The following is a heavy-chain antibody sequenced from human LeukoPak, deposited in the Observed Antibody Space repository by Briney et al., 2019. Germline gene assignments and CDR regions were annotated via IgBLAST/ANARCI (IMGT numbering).Heavy chain of an antibody. D-gene: IGHD3-9*01. Sequence: PGGSLRLSCAASGFTFSSYGMHWVRQAPGKGLEWVAVISYDGSNKYYADSVKGRFTISRDNSKNTLYLQMNSLRAEDTAVYYCAKAEYYDILTGHDYWGQGTLVTVSS. V-gene: IGHV3-30*18. J-gene: IGHJ4*02. CDR3: AKAEYYDILTGHDY. CDR2: ISYDGSNK. CDR1: GFTFSSYG.